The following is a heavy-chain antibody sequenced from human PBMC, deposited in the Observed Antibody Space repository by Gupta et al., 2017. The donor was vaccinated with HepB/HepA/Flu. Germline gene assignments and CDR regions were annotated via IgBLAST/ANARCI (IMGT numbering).Heavy chain of an antibody. Sequence: EVQLVESGGGLVQPGGSLRLSCAASGFTFSSSWISWVGQAPGKGLEWVANIKQDGSEKYYVDSVKGRFTISRDNAKNSLYLQMNSLRAEDTAVYYCARDRVVRLWVDYYYYGMDVWGQGTTVTVSS. CDR2: IKQDGSEK. CDR3: ARDRVVRLWVDYYYYGMDV. D-gene: IGHD5-18*01. CDR1: GFTFSSSW. J-gene: IGHJ6*02. V-gene: IGHV3-7*01.